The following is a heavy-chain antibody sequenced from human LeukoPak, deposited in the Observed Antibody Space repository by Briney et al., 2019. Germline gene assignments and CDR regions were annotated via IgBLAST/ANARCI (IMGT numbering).Heavy chain of an antibody. CDR3: ARDEAERGVIVYAFDM. V-gene: IGHV5-51*01. J-gene: IGHJ3*02. CDR1: GYTFATYW. D-gene: IGHD3-16*02. Sequence: GESLKISCKGFGYTFATYWIGWVRQMPGKGPEWMGTIYPSDSDTRYSPSFQGHVTISADKSITTAYLQWSSLKASDSAIYYCARDEAERGVIVYAFDMWGQGTMVTVSS. CDR2: IYPSDSDT.